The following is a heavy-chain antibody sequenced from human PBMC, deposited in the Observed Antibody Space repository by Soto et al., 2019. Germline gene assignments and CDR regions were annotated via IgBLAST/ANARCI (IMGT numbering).Heavy chain of an antibody. Sequence: PSETLSLTCTVSGGSIGGSNYFWGWIRQSPGTGLEWLGTIYSSGSTYYNPSLKSRITMSLDTSKNQFSLNLGSVTAADTAVYYCTRRRFGVRAVTTTDVWGTGPTVTVSS. CDR1: GGSIGGSNYF. CDR2: IYSSGST. D-gene: IGHD3-10*01. CDR3: TRRRFGVRAVTTTDV. V-gene: IGHV4-39*01. J-gene: IGHJ6*04.